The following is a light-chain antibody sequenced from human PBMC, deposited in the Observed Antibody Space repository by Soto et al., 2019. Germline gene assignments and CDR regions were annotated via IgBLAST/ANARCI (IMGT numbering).Light chain of an antibody. Sequence: QSALTQPPSVSGSPGQSVTISCTGTSTDFVSYNRVSWYQQPPGTAPKLIIYEASNRPSGVPDRFSGSKSGNTASLTISGVQAEDEADYYCSSYAATNSVIFGGGTKLTVL. CDR2: EAS. J-gene: IGLJ2*01. CDR1: STDFVSYNR. V-gene: IGLV2-18*02. CDR3: SSYAATNSVI.